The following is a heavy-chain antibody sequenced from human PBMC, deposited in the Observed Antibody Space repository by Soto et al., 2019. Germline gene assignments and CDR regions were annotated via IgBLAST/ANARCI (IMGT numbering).Heavy chain of an antibody. Sequence: GGSLRLSCAAYGFNFNSYTINWVRQAPGKRLEWLSSISSSGYIFSTDSVRGRFTISRDNAKNSVYLQINSLRAEDTAVYFCARDCSGGSCFPGMDAWGQGTTVTVYS. CDR2: ISSSGYI. V-gene: IGHV3-21*01. D-gene: IGHD2-15*01. CDR1: GFNFNSYT. J-gene: IGHJ6*02. CDR3: ARDCSGGSCFPGMDA.